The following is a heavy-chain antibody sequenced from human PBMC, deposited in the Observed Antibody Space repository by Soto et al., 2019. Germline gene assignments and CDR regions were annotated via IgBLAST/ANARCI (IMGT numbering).Heavy chain of an antibody. CDR1: GFTVSSYY. D-gene: IGHD3-3*01. CDR3: ARAPGYGLPFLEYLFH. CDR2: IHRGGNT. V-gene: IGHV3-66*01. Sequence: EVQLVESGGGLVQPGGSLRLSCAASGFTVSSYYMSWVRQAPGKGLEWVSIIHRGGNTYYADSVKGRFTISRDNSNNMLFLQMNSLRADDTAVYYCARAPGYGLPFLEYLFHRGQGTLVTVSS. J-gene: IGHJ4*02.